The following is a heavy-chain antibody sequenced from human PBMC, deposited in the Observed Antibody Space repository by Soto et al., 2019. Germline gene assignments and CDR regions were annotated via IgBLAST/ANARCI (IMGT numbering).Heavy chain of an antibody. CDR1: GGSISPSY. D-gene: IGHD3-10*01. CDR2: IYYRGNA. V-gene: IGHV4-59*01. CDR3: ARDSALYGMDV. J-gene: IGHJ6*02. Sequence: SETLSLTCTASGGSISPSYWSWIRQPPGKGREWVGYIYYRGNANYNPSLKSRVTISLDTSKNQFSLMLGSVTPADTAVYYCARDSALYGMDVWGQGTTVTVSS.